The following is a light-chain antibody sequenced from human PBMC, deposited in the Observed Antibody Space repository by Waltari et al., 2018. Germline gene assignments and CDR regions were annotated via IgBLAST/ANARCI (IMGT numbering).Light chain of an antibody. CDR3: QQRRNWPLS. Sequence: VLTQSPATLSLSPGDRAALSCRASQSIVDAIAWYQHRPGQTPRLLIDDASNRAPRIPARFSGSGSGTDFTLTISSLEHEDLAVYYCQQRRNWPLSFGQGTRLEIK. J-gene: IGKJ5*01. CDR2: DAS. V-gene: IGKV3-11*01. CDR1: QSIVDA.